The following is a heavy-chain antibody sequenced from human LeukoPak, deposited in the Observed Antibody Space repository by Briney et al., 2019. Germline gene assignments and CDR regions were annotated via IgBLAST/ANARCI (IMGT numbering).Heavy chain of an antibody. D-gene: IGHD6-19*01. CDR3: ARDLAVAGSDY. V-gene: IGHV3-20*04. CDR1: GFTFSSYS. Sequence: GGSLRLSCAASGFTFSSYSMNWVRQAPGKGLEWVSGINWNGGSTGYADSVKGRFTISRDNARNSLYLQMNSLRAEDTALYYCARDLAVAGSDYWGQGTLVTVSS. J-gene: IGHJ4*02. CDR2: INWNGGST.